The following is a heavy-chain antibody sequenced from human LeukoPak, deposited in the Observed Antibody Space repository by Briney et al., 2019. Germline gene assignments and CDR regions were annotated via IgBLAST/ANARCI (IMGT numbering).Heavy chain of an antibody. CDR3: ARADIRAIASSGWYGFDY. D-gene: IGHD6-19*01. J-gene: IGHJ4*02. CDR2: ISAYNGDT. Sequence: ASVKVSCKASGYTFTSYGISWVRQAPGQGLEWMGWISAYNGDTNYAQKLQGRVTMTTDTSTNTAYMELRSLRSDDTAVYYCARADIRAIASSGWYGFDYWGQGTLVTVSS. V-gene: IGHV1-18*01. CDR1: GYTFTSYG.